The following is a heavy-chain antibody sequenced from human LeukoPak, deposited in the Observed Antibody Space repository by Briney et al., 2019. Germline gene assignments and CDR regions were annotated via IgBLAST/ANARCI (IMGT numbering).Heavy chain of an antibody. CDR1: EFTFSGYW. J-gene: IGHJ4*02. Sequence: GGSLRLSCAASEFTFSGYWMNWVRQAPGKGPEWVANINQDGSEKHYVDSVKGRFTISRDNAKNTLYLEMNSLRAVDTAVYYCAWGATTLDYWGQGTLVTVSS. CDR3: AWGATTLDY. D-gene: IGHD1-26*01. V-gene: IGHV3-7*04. CDR2: INQDGSEK.